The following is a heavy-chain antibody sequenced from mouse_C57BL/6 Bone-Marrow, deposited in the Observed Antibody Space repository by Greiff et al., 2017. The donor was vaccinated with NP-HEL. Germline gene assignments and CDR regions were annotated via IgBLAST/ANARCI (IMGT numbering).Heavy chain of an antibody. J-gene: IGHJ2*01. CDR2: IYPRSGNT. CDR3: ASYYGSSYDY. CDR1: GYTFTSYG. V-gene: IGHV1-81*01. Sequence: QVQLQQSGAELARPGASVKLSCKASGYTFTSYGISWVKQRTGQGLEWIGEIYPRSGNTYYNEKFKGKATLTADKSSSTAYMELRSLTSGDSAVYFCASYYGSSYDYWGQGTTLTVSS. D-gene: IGHD1-1*01.